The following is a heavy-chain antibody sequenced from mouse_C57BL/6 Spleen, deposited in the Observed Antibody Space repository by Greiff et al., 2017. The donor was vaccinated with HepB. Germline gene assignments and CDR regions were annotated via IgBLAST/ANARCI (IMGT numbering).Heavy chain of an antibody. J-gene: IGHJ2*01. CDR3: AREGDYDGR. D-gene: IGHD2-3*01. V-gene: IGHV1-50*01. CDR2: IDPSDSYT. CDR1: GYTFTSYW. Sequence: QVQLQQPGAELVKPGASVKLSCKASGYTFTSYWMQWVKQRPGQGLEWIGEIDPSDSYTNYNQKFKGKATLTVDTSSSTAYMQLSSLTSEDSAVYYCAREGDYDGRWGQGTTLTVSS.